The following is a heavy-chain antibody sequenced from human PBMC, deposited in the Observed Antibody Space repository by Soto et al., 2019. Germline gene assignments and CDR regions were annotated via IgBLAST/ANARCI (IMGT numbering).Heavy chain of an antibody. CDR1: GGSISSYY. CDR2: IYYSGTA. Sequence: SETLSLTCTVSGGSISSYYWSWIRQSPGKGLECIGYIYYSGTARYNPSFKSRVTISVDTAKNQFSLKLTSVTAADTAVYYCARDVNHGSGTYYEHYWGQGTLVTVSS. V-gene: IGHV4-59*12. D-gene: IGHD3-10*01. J-gene: IGHJ4*02. CDR3: ARDVNHGSGTYYEHY.